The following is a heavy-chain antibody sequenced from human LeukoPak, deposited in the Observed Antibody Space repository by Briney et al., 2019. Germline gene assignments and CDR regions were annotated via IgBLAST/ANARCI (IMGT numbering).Heavy chain of an antibody. J-gene: IGHJ3*02. D-gene: IGHD6-19*01. V-gene: IGHV3-21*01. CDR3: ARDSGWYFSDAFDI. Sequence: GGSLRLSCAASGFTFSSYSMNWVRQAPGKGLEWVSSISSSSSYIYYADSVKGRFTISRDNAKNSLYLQMNSLRAEDTAAYYCARDSGWYFSDAFDIWGQGTMVTVSS. CDR1: GFTFSSYS. CDR2: ISSSSSYI.